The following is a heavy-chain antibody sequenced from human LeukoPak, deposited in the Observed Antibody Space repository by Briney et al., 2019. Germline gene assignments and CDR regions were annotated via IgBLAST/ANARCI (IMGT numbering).Heavy chain of an antibody. V-gene: IGHV3-74*01. Sequence: GGSLRLSCAASGNYWMHWVRQAPGKGLVWVSRINGDGSGTSYADSVKGRFTISRDNAKNTVYLQMNGLRADDTAVYYCAGSGTYYVMSDFWGQGTLVTVSS. CDR3: AGSGTYYVMSDF. J-gene: IGHJ4*02. CDR2: INGDGSGT. D-gene: IGHD1-26*01. CDR1: GNYW.